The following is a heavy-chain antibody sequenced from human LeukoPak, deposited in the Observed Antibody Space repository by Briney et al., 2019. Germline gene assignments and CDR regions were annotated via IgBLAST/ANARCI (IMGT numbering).Heavy chain of an antibody. D-gene: IGHD3-10*01. CDR1: GFTFNNYA. CDR2: ISYGGNDK. V-gene: IGHV3-30-3*01. J-gene: IGHJ4*02. Sequence: GGSLRLSCVASGFTFNNYAMNWVRQAPGKGLDWVAVISYGGNDKYYADSVKGRFTISRDKSKNTLYLQMNSLRPEDTAVYYCARDHKLGILGGAFVYWGQWTLVTVSS. CDR3: ARDHKLGILGGAFVY.